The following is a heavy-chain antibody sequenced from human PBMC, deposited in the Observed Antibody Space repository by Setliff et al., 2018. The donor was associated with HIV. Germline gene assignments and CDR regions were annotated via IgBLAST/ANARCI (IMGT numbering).Heavy chain of an antibody. CDR1: GYTFTSYG. CDR3: ARTQYDRVEEYFQY. Sequence: ASVKVSCKASGYTFTSYGISWVRQAPGQGLEWMGWISAYNGNTNYAQKLQGRVTMTTDTSTSTVYMELSSLRSDDTALYYCARTQYDRVEEYFQYWGQGTLVTVSS. D-gene: IGHD3-22*01. J-gene: IGHJ1*01. CDR2: ISAYNGNT. V-gene: IGHV1-18*01.